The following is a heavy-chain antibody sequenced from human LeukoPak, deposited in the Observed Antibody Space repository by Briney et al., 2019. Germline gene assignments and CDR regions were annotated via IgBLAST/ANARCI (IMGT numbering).Heavy chain of an antibody. CDR3: ATSLYYYDSSGYYVY. V-gene: IGHV1-24*01. Sequence: ASVKVSCKVSVYTLTVLSMHCVRQAPGKGREWMGGFGAEDDETNYAQKYQGRATMSEDTSTDTAYMELSSLRSEDTAVYYCATSLYYYDSSGYYVYWGQGTLATVSS. CDR2: FGAEDDET. D-gene: IGHD3-22*01. J-gene: IGHJ4*02. CDR1: VYTLTVLS.